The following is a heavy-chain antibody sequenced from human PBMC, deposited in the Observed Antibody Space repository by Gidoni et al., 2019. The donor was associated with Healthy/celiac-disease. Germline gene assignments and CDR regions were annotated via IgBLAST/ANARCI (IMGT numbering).Heavy chain of an antibody. Sequence: EVQLVESGGGLIQPGGSLRLSCAASGFTVSSNYMSWVRQAPGKGLEWVSVIYSGGSTYYADSVKGRFTISRDNSKNTLYLQMNSLRAEDTAVYYCARVGYSGYDAIDYWGQGTLVTVSS. J-gene: IGHJ4*02. CDR3: ARVGYSGYDAIDY. CDR1: GFTVSSNY. D-gene: IGHD5-12*01. CDR2: IYSGGST. V-gene: IGHV3-53*01.